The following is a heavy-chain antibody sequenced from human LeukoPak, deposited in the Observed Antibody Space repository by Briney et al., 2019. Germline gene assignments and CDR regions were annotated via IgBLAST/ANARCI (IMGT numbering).Heavy chain of an antibody. Sequence: SETLSLTCTVSGDSISSYYWSWIRQPAGKGLEWIGRIYTSGSTNYNPSLMSRVTMSVDTSKNQISLKLSSVTAADTAVYYCARDQYYYDSSGYYYYFDYWGQGTLVTVSS. D-gene: IGHD3-22*01. CDR2: IYTSGST. V-gene: IGHV4-4*07. J-gene: IGHJ4*02. CDR1: GDSISSYY. CDR3: ARDQYYYDSSGYYYYFDY.